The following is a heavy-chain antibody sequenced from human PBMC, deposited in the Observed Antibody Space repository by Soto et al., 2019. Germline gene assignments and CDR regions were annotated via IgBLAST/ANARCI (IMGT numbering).Heavy chain of an antibody. J-gene: IGHJ5*02. Sequence: QLQLVQSGAEVERPGASVRVSCKAYGHAFSKYGISWIRQAPGQGLEWMGWIRPDTGDTNYAQKFQGRVTMTTDTSSNTAYMELRSLRSDDTAMYYCATSYDSGFDPWGQGTLVSVSS. V-gene: IGHV1-18*04. D-gene: IGHD5-12*01. CDR1: GHAFSKYG. CDR3: ATSYDSGFDP. CDR2: IRPDTGDT.